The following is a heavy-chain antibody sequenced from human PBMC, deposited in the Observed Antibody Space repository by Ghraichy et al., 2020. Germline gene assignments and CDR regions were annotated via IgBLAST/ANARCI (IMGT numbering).Heavy chain of an antibody. J-gene: IGHJ4*02. Sequence: SETLSLTCTVSGASISSSSYFWGWIRQPPGKGLEWIGSIYYSGTTYDNPSLKSRVTISVDTSKNQFSLKLSSVTAADTAVYYCARSHGLGVAHWSLGTLVTGSS. V-gene: IGHV4-39*01. D-gene: IGHD5-12*01. CDR3: ARSHGLGVAH. CDR2: IYYSGTT. CDR1: GASISSSSYF.